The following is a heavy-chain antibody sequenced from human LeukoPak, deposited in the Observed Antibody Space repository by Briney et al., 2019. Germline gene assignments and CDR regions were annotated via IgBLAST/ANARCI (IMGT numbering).Heavy chain of an antibody. V-gene: IGHV3-64*01. D-gene: IGHD5/OR15-5a*01. CDR2: ISSNGGST. CDR3: ARVGRGYSVNDPDY. J-gene: IGHJ4*02. Sequence: GGSLRLSCAASGFTFSSYAMHWVRQAQGKGLEYVSAISSNGGSTYYANSVKGRFTISRDNSKNTLYLQMGSLRAEDMAVYYCARVGRGYSVNDPDYWGQGTLVTVSS. CDR1: GFTFSSYA.